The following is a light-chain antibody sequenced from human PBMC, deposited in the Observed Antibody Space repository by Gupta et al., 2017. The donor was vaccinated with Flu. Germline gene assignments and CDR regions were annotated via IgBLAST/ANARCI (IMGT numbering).Light chain of an antibody. J-gene: IGKJ4*01. Sequence: GTLSLSPGERATLSCRASQSVSSSYLAWYQQKPGQAPRLLIYGASSRATGIPDRFSGSGSGTDFTLTISRLEPEDFAVYYCQQDAITQVTFGGGTKVEIK. V-gene: IGKV3-20*01. CDR1: QSVSSSY. CDR2: GAS. CDR3: QQDAITQVT.